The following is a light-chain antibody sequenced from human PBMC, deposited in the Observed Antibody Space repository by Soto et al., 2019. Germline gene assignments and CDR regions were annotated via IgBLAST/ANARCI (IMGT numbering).Light chain of an antibody. CDR3: CSYAGTTTFYV. CDR1: SRDVGRYNL. J-gene: IGLJ1*01. CDR2: DVT. Sequence: VLTQAACVSGSPGQSITISCAVTSRDVGRYNLVSWYQHHPGKAPKLIIYDVTQWPSGASNRFSGSKSGNTASLTIFGLQAEDEADYYCCSYAGTTTFYVFGTGTKVTAL. V-gene: IGLV2-23*02.